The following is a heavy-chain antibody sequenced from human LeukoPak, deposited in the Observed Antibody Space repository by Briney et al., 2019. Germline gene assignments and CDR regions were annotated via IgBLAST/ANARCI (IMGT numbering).Heavy chain of an antibody. V-gene: IGHV3-7*01. CDR2: IKQDGSEI. CDR3: AREAGRGFDY. CDR1: GFNLSCYW. J-gene: IGHJ4*02. Sequence: PGGSLRLSRAASGFNLSCYWLSWVRQAPRKGGAWVANIKQDGSEIYYVDSVKGRFTISRDNAKNSLYLQMNSLRAEDTAVYYCAREAGRGFDYWGQGTLVTVSS. D-gene: IGHD1-26*01.